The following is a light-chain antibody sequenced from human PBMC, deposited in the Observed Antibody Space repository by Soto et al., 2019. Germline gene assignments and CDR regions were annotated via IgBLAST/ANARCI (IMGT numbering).Light chain of an antibody. CDR2: AAS. CDR3: QQGYTIPLT. CDR1: QSVSTY. Sequence: DVPMTQSPSSLSASVRDRVTITCRASQSVSTYLNWYQQRPGKAPNLLSYAASTLLSGVPSRFSGSGSGTEFTLTISSLQPEDFANYYCQQGYTIPLTFGGGTKVEI. V-gene: IGKV1-39*01. J-gene: IGKJ4*01.